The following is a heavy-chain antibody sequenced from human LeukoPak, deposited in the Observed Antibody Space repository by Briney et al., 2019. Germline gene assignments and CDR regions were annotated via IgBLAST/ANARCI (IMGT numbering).Heavy chain of an antibody. D-gene: IGHD2-2*01. J-gene: IGHJ4*02. V-gene: IGHV3-7*01. CDR2: INSAGSET. CDR3: ARASSTSCYY. CDR1: GFTFSSYV. Sequence: GGSLRLSCAASGFTFSSYVMTWVRQAPGKGLEWVANINSAGSETYYVDSVKGRFTISRDNAKNTLYLQMNSLRVEDTAVYYCARASSTSCYYWGQGTLVTVSS.